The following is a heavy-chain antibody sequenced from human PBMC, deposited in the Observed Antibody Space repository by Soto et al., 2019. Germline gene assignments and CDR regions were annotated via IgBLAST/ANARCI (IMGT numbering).Heavy chain of an antibody. Sequence: GGSLRLSCAASGFTFSSYSMNWVRQAPGKGLEWVSSISSSSSYIYYADSVKGRFTISRDNAKNSLYLQMNSLRAEDTAVYYCARGPLGDYVDDAFDIWGQGTMVTVSS. J-gene: IGHJ3*02. CDR2: ISSSSSYI. V-gene: IGHV3-21*01. D-gene: IGHD4-17*01. CDR3: ARGPLGDYVDDAFDI. CDR1: GFTFSSYS.